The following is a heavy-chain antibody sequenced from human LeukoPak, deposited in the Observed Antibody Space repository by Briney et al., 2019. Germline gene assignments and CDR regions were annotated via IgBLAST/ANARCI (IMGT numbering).Heavy chain of an antibody. V-gene: IGHV1-2*04. D-gene: IGHD4-17*01. CDR2: INPNTGGT. CDR1: GYTFIGYY. CDR3: ARGRATVTTLSGMDV. Sequence: ASVKVSCKASGYTFIGYYMHWVRQAPGQGLEWMGWINPNTGGTNYAQKFQGWVTMTRDTFISTAYMELSRLRSDGTAVYYCARGRATVTTLSGMDVWGQGTTVTVSS. J-gene: IGHJ6*02.